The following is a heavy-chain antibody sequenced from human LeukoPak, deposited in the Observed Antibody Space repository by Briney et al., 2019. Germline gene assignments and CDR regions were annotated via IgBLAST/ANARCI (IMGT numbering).Heavy chain of an antibody. J-gene: IGHJ4*02. D-gene: IGHD1-26*01. V-gene: IGHV3-11*01. CDR1: GGSISSYY. Sequence: LSLTCTVSGGSISSYYWSWIRQAPGKGLEWVSYISSSGSTIYYADSVKGRFTISRDNAKNSLYLQMNSLRAEDTAVYYCAREGPQGSIGYWGQGTLVTVSS. CDR2: ISSSGSTI. CDR3: AREGPQGSIGY.